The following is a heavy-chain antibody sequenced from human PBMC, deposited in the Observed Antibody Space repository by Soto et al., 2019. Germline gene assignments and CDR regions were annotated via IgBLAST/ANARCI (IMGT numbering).Heavy chain of an antibody. Sequence: QVQLVESGGGVVQPGASLTLSCEASGFTFRNYGMHWDRQAPGKGLEWVAVVSYDGSNKLYAGSVKGRFTISRDNSKNTLFLQINSLRDEDPAVYFCPKDQKITALSDFDSWGQGTLVTVSS. CDR3: PKDQKITALSDFDS. V-gene: IGHV3-30*18. D-gene: IGHD3-16*01. CDR1: GFTFRNYG. CDR2: VSYDGSNK. J-gene: IGHJ4*02.